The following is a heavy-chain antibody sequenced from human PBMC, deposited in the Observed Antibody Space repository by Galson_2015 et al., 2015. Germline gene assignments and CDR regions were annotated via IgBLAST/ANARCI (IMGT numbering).Heavy chain of an antibody. CDR2: LSHTGSSI. J-gene: IGHJ4*02. CDR1: GFTFSSSA. V-gene: IGHV3-23*01. D-gene: IGHD2-21*02. CDR3: AKDRRAVVMSAIDY. Sequence: SLRLSCAASGFTFSSSAMNWVRQAPGKGLAWVSALSHTGSSIYYADSVKGRFTISRDNSKNTLYLHPNSLRADDTAAYYCAKDRRAVVMSAIDYWGQGTQVTVSS.